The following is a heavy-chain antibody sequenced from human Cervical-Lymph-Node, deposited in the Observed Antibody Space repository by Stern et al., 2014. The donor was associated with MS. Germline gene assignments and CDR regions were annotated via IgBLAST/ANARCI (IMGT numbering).Heavy chain of an antibody. D-gene: IGHD3-16*01. Sequence: QMQLVQSGAEVKRPGSSVKVSCKSSGGISWVRQAPGQGLEYMGGVLPQLGLANFAKKFQGRVTITADTPTDTVYLEMRDLTSDDTAVYYWAGGGGDNWFHPWGQGTPVTVSS. CDR3: AGGGGDNWFHP. CDR1: GG. V-gene: IGHV1-69*09. J-gene: IGHJ5*02. CDR2: VLPQLGLA.